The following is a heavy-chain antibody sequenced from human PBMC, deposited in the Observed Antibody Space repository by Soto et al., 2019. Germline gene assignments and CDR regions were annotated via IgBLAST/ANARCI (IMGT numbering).Heavy chain of an antibody. V-gene: IGHV3-73*01. CDR3: TRHYESSSWQNWFDP. CDR1: GFTFSGSA. CDR2: IRSKANSYAT. D-gene: IGHD6-13*01. J-gene: IGHJ5*02. Sequence: GPSLRLSCAASGFTFSGSAMHWVCQASGKGLEWVGRIRSKANSYATAYAASVKGRFTISRDDSKNTAYLQMNSLKTEDTAVYYCTRHYESSSWQNWFDPWGQGTLVTVSS.